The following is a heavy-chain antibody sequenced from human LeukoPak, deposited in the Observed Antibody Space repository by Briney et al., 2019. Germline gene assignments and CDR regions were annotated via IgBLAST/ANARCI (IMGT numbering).Heavy chain of an antibody. CDR3: ARVRAAGRTRDAFDI. Sequence: PVKVSCKASGGTFSSYAITWVRQAPGQGLEWMGGIIPIFGTANYAQKFQGRVTITADKSTSTAYMDLSSLRSEDTAVYYCARVRAAGRTRDAFDIWGQGTMVTVSS. CDR1: GGTFSSYA. D-gene: IGHD2-15*01. CDR2: IIPIFGTA. V-gene: IGHV1-69*06. J-gene: IGHJ3*02.